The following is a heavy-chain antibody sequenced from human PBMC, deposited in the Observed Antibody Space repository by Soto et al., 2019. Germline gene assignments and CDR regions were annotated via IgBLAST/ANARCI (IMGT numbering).Heavy chain of an antibody. J-gene: IGHJ6*02. CDR2: IYYSGST. Sequence: PSETLSLTCTVSGCSVSSGSYYWSWIRQPPGKGLEWIGYIYYSGSTNYNPSLKSRVTISVDTSKNQFSLKLSSVTAADTAVYYCARAHLYYYGMDVWGQGTTVTVSS. CDR1: GCSVSSGSYY. CDR3: ARAHLYYYGMDV. V-gene: IGHV4-61*01.